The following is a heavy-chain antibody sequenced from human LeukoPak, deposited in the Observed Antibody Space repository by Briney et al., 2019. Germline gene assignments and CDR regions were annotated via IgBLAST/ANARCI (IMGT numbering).Heavy chain of an antibody. J-gene: IGHJ4*02. CDR2: INHSGST. CDR1: GGSFSGYY. CDR3: ARRNKPPVTTYFDY. Sequence: SETLSLTCAVYGGSFSGYYWSWIRQPPGKGLEWIGEINHSGSTNYNPSLKSRVTISVDTSKNQFSLKLSSVTAADTAVYYCARRNKPPVTTYFDYWAREPWSPSPQ. D-gene: IGHD4-17*01. V-gene: IGHV4-34*01.